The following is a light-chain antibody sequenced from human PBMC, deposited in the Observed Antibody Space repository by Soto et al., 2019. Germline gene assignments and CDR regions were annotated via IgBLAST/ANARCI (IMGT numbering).Light chain of an antibody. CDR1: QSVQTW. V-gene: IGKV1-5*03. J-gene: IGKJ1*01. Sequence: IQLTQSPSSLSASVGDRVTITCRASQSVQTWLAWFQQKPGKAHKLLIYKATTLETGVPSRFRGSGSETEFTLTISSLQPDVLGSYDCQRYNNYFTFGQGARVDIK. CDR3: QRYNNYFT. CDR2: KAT.